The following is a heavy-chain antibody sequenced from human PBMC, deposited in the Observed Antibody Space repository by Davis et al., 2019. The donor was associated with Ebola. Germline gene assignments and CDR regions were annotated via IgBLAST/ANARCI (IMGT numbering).Heavy chain of an antibody. Sequence: ASVKVSCKASGYTFTSCGISWVRQAPGQGLEWMGWISGYNGNTQYAQKFQGRVTLTTDTSTSTAYMELRSLRSDDTAMYYCARIELISFPWDYWGQGTLVTVSS. CDR3: ARIELISFPWDY. J-gene: IGHJ4*02. CDR1: GYTFTSCG. V-gene: IGHV1-18*01. CDR2: ISGYNGNT. D-gene: IGHD3-10*01.